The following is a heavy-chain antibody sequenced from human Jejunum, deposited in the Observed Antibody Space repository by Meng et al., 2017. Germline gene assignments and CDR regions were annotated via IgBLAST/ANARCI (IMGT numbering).Heavy chain of an antibody. CDR2: LYHSGSS. CDR1: GGSIDSNNR. CDR3: AIADYVLYFDL. D-gene: IGHD3-10*02. Sequence: QLPGSGPGLVTPSETLSLTCAVSGGSIDSNNRWTWFSQPPGQGLEWIGELYHSGSSPYNPSLQSRVTISIDKSKNPFSPSLNFVTAADTAIYYCAIADYVLYFDLWGRGTLVTVSS. J-gene: IGHJ2*01. V-gene: IGHV4-4*02.